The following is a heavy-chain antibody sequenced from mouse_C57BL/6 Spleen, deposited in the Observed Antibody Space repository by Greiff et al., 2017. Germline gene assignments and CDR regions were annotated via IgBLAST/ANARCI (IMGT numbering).Heavy chain of an antibody. CDR2: IHPNSGST. CDR1: GYTFTSYW. CDR3: ARENYYGSSSFAY. Sequence: QVQLKQPGAELVKPGASVKLSCKASGYTFTSYWMHWVKQRPGQGLEWIGMIHPNSGSTNYNEKFKSKATLTVDKSSSTAYMQLSSLTSEDSAVYYCARENYYGSSSFAYWGQGTLVTVS. V-gene: IGHV1-64*01. D-gene: IGHD1-1*01. J-gene: IGHJ3*01.